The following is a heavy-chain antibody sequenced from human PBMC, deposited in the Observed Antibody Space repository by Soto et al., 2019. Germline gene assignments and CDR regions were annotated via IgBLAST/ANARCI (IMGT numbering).Heavy chain of an antibody. CDR3: AKDLREMATTTPDY. CDR1: GFTFTSFG. D-gene: IGHD1-1*01. Sequence: QVHLVESGGGVVQPGRSLRLSCAASGFTFTSFGIHWVRQAPGKGLEWVAVVSYDGIDENYADSVKGRFSISRDNSKNTVYLQMNSLRGEDTAVYYCAKDLREMATTTPDYCGQGTLVTVSS. CDR2: VSYDGIDE. J-gene: IGHJ4*02. V-gene: IGHV3-30*18.